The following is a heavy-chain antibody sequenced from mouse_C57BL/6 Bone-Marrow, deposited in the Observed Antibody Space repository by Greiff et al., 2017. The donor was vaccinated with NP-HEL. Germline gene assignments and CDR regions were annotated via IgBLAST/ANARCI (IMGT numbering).Heavy chain of an antibody. Sequence: EVQLQQSGTVLARPGASVKMSCKTSGYTFTSYWMHWVKQRPGQGLEWIGAIYPGSSGTSYNQKFKGKATLTAVTSASTAYMELSSLTNEDSAVKCCSNGTTYAMDYWGQGTSVTVSS. D-gene: IGHD2-14*01. V-gene: IGHV1-5*01. CDR2: IYPGSSGT. J-gene: IGHJ4*01. CDR3: SNGTTYAMDY. CDR1: GYTFTSYW.